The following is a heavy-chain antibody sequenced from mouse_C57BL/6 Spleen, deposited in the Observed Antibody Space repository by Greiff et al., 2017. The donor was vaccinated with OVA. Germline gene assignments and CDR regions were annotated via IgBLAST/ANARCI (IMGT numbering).Heavy chain of an antibody. J-gene: IGHJ3*01. CDR2: FYPGSGSI. CDR3: ARHEGEGGYYSNYEAWFAY. V-gene: IGHV1-62-2*01. D-gene: IGHD2-5*01. Sequence: QVQLQQSGAELVKPGASVKLSCKASGYTFTEYTIHWVKQRSGQGLEWIGWFYPGSGSIKYNEKFKDKATLTADKSSSTVYMELSRLTSEDSAVYFCARHEGEGGYYSNYEAWFAYWGQGTLVTVSA. CDR1: GYTFTEYT.